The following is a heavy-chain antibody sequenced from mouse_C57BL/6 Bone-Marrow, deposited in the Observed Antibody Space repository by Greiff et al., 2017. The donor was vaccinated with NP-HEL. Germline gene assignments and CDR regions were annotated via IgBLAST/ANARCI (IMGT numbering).Heavy chain of an antibody. J-gene: IGHJ3*01. Sequence: VQLQQSGPVLVKPGASVKMSCKASGYTFTDYYMNWVKQSHGKSLEWIGVINPYNGGTSYNQKFKGKATLTVDKSSSTAYMELNSLTSEDSAVYYCARRTVVARDWFAYWGQGTLVTVSA. D-gene: IGHD1-1*01. CDR1: GYTFTDYY. V-gene: IGHV1-19*01. CDR2: INPYNGGT. CDR3: ARRTVVARDWFAY.